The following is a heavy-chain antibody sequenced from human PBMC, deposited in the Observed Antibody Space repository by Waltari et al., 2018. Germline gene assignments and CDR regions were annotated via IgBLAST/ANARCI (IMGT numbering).Heavy chain of an antibody. J-gene: IGHJ5*02. V-gene: IGHV3-7*01. CDR1: GFTCRSYW. D-gene: IGHD6-13*01. CDR3: ASSQQLTSRWFDP. Sequence: EVQLVESARGLVQPGASLSLSCAASGFTCRSYWLSWVRQARGKGLEWVANIKQDGSEKYYVDSVKGRFTISRDNAKNSLYLQMNSLRAEDTAVYYCASSQQLTSRWFDPWGQGTLVTVSS. CDR2: IKQDGSEK.